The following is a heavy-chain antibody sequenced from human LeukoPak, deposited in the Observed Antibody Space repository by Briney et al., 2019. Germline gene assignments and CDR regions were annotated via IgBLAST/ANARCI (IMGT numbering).Heavy chain of an antibody. CDR3: ASRPGVSSYYNPNFYYYMDV. CDR1: GGTFNNYA. CDR2: IIPIFGTA. D-gene: IGHD3-10*01. V-gene: IGHV1-69*13. Sequence: ASVKVSCKASGGTFNNYAISWVRQAPGQGLEWMGGIIPIFGTANYAQKFQGRVTITADESTGTAYMELSSLRSEDTAVYYCASRPGVSSYYNPNFYYYMDVWGKGTTVTISS. J-gene: IGHJ6*03.